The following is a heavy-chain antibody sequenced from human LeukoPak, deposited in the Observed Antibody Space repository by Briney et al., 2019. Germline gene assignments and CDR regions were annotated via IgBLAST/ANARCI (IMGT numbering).Heavy chain of an antibody. J-gene: IGHJ6*02. D-gene: IGHD1-26*01. V-gene: IGHV4-61*02. CDR1: GGSISSGSYY. CDR3: ARASGSYLSNYYYYGMDV. Sequence: PSETLSLTCTVSGGSISSGSYYWSWIRQPAGKGLEWIERIYTSGSTNYNPSLKSRVTISVDTSKNQFSLKLSSVTAADTAVYYCARASGSYLSNYYYYGMDVWGQGTTVTVSS. CDR2: IYTSGST.